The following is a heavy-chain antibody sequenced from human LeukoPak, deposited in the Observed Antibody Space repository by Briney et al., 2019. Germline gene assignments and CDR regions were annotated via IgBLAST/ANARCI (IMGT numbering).Heavy chain of an antibody. V-gene: IGHV3-30*18. CDR1: GFTFTCCG. Sequence: GGSLRLSCATSGFTFTCCGMHWVRQASGKGLEWVAAISLSDENSKYYGASVKGRFTSSIDNSKNTVYLQMNSLRADDTAVYYCAKWSGNRPLYYFDYWGQGTLVTVSS. D-gene: IGHD3-3*01. J-gene: IGHJ4*02. CDR2: ISLSDENSK. CDR3: AKWSGNRPLYYFDY.